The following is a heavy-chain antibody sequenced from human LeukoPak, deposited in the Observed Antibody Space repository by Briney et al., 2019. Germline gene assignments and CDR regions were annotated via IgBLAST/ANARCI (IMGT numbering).Heavy chain of an antibody. CDR2: MNPNSGNT. Sequence: GASVKLSCKASGYTFTSYDINWVRQATGQGLEWMGWMNPNSGNTGYAQKFQDRVTMTRNTSISRAYMELSSLRSEDTAVYYCARGMGSGSYSAAYYFDYWGQGTLVTVSS. J-gene: IGHJ4*02. CDR1: GYTFTSYD. CDR3: ARGMGSGSYSAAYYFDY. V-gene: IGHV1-8*01. D-gene: IGHD3-22*01.